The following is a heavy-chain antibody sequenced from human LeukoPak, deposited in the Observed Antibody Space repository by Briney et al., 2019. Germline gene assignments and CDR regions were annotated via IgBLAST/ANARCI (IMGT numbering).Heavy chain of an antibody. J-gene: IGHJ4*02. D-gene: IGHD6-13*01. CDR1: GFTFSSNT. CDR3: TKRTPEYSSSWCLDY. CDR2: IDGSGVTT. V-gene: IGHV3-23*01. Sequence: GGSLRLSCAASGFTFSSNTMSLVRQAPGRGLAWVSAIDGSGVTTFYADSVKGRFTISRDNSKNTLFLQMNSLRAEDTAIYYCTKRTPEYSSSWCLDYWGQGTLVTVSS.